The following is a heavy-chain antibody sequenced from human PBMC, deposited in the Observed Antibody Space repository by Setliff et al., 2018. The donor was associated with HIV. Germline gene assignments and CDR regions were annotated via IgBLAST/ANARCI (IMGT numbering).Heavy chain of an antibody. D-gene: IGHD3-16*01. CDR1: GGSISSGNYY. CDR3: ASRSSYVPLYYYYMDV. CDR2: IYTSGST. J-gene: IGHJ6*03. V-gene: IGHV4-61*09. Sequence: PSETLSLTCNVSGGSISSGNYYWSWIRLPAGKGLEWVGHIYTSGSTNYNPSLKSRVTISVDTSKNQFSLKLSSVTAADTAVYYCASRSSYVPLYYYYMDVWGKGTTVTV.